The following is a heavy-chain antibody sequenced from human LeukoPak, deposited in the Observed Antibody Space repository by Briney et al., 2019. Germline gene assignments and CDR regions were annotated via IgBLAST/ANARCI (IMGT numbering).Heavy chain of an antibody. CDR1: GGTFSSYA. Sequence: ASVKVSCKASGGTFSSYAISWVRQAPGRGLEWMGGIIPIFGTANYAQKFQGRVTITTDESTSTAYVELSSLRSEDTAVYYCASSYRSDDYYYMDVWGKGTTVTVSS. CDR2: IIPIFGTA. D-gene: IGHD3-10*01. J-gene: IGHJ6*03. CDR3: ASSYRSDDYYYMDV. V-gene: IGHV1-69*05.